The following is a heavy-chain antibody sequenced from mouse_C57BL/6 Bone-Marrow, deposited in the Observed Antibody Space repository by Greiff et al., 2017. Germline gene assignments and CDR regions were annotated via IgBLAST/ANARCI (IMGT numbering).Heavy chain of an antibody. V-gene: IGHV2-5*01. CDR1: GFSLTSYG. Sequence: QVQLQQSGPGLVQPSQSLSITCTVSGFSLTSYGVHWVRQSPGKGLEWLGVIWRGGSTDYNAAFMSRLSITKDNSTSQVFFKLNRLQADDTAIYYCAKNWGEGYYGGYWYFDVWGTGTTVTASS. D-gene: IGHD1-1*01. J-gene: IGHJ1*03. CDR2: IWRGGST. CDR3: AKNWGEGYYGGYWYFDV.